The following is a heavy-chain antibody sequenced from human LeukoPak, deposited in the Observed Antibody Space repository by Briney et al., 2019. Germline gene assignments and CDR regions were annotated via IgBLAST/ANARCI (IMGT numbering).Heavy chain of an antibody. Sequence: SETLSLTCTVSGGSISSSSYYWGWIRQPPGKGLEWIRSIYYSGSTYYNPSLKSRVTISVDTSKNQFSLKLSSVTAADTAVYYCARFKSGYLILGFDYWGQGTLVTVSS. D-gene: IGHD3-3*01. V-gene: IGHV4-39*01. CDR2: IYYSGST. CDR3: ARFKSGYLILGFDY. CDR1: GGSISSSSYY. J-gene: IGHJ4*02.